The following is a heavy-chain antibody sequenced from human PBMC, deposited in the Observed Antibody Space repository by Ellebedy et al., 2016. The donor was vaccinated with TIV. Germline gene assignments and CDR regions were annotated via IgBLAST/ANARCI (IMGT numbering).Heavy chain of an antibody. CDR2: IYHSGST. CDR3: AGAVAGIRY. J-gene: IGHJ4*02. CDR1: GGAIASYY. Sequence: MPSETLSLTCTVSGGAIASYYWTWIRQPQGKGLEWFGYIYHSGSTNYSPSLESRLTLSIDKSKKQFSLRLSSVTAAEPAVYYFAGAVAGIRYWGQGTLVTVSS. D-gene: IGHD6-19*01. V-gene: IGHV4-59*01.